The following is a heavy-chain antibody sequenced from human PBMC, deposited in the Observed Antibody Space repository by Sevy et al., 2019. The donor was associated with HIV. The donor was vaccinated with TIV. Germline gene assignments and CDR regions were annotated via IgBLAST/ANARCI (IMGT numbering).Heavy chain of an antibody. CDR1: GFTFSNYA. CDR2: VGGSGGSA. Sequence: GGSLRLSCAASGFTFSNYAMSWVRQAPGRGLEWVSGVGGSGGSAYYADSVKGRFIISRDDSTNTLYLQMNSLRAEDTATYYCAKGYSSSPWADFDYLGQGTLVTVSS. D-gene: IGHD6-6*01. J-gene: IGHJ4*02. CDR3: AKGYSSSPWADFDY. V-gene: IGHV3-23*01.